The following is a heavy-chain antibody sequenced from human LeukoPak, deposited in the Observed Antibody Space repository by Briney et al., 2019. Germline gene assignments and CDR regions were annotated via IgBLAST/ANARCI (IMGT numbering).Heavy chain of an antibody. CDR2: ISYDGSNK. J-gene: IGHJ4*02. D-gene: IGHD5-12*01. CDR3: AKKSRVATMRFALDY. V-gene: IGHV3-30*18. Sequence: GRSLRLSCAASGFTFSSYGMHWVRQAPGKGLEWVAVISYDGSNKYYADSVKGRFTISGDNSKNTLYLQMNSLRAEDTAVYYCAKKSRVATMRFALDYWGQGTLVTVSS. CDR1: GFTFSSYG.